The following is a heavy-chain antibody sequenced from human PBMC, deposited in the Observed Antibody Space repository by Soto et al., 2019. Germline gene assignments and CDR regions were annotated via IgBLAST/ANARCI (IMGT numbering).Heavy chain of an antibody. CDR3: ARDRVYIVATTSLPAY. CDR2: INSDGSST. CDR1: GFTFSRYW. Sequence: EVQLVESGGGLVQPGGSLRLSCAASGFTFSRYWMHWVRQAPGKGLVWVSSINSDGSSTSYADSVKGRLTISRDNANNTLYLQMNSLRAEDTAVYYCARDRVYIVATTSLPAYWGQGTLVTVSS. D-gene: IGHD5-12*01. V-gene: IGHV3-74*01. J-gene: IGHJ4*02.